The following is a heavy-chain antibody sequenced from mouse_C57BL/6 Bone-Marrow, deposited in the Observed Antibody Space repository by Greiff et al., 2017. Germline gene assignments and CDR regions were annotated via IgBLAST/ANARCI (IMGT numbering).Heavy chain of an antibody. V-gene: IGHV1-59*01. Sequence: SGAELVRPGTSVKLSCKASGYTFTSYWMHWVKQRPGQGLEWIGVIDPSDSYTNYNQKFKGKATLTVDTSSSTAYMQLSSLTSEDSAVYYCARSSFAYWGQGTLVTVSA. J-gene: IGHJ3*01. CDR3: ARSSFAY. CDR2: IDPSDSYT. CDR1: GYTFTSYW.